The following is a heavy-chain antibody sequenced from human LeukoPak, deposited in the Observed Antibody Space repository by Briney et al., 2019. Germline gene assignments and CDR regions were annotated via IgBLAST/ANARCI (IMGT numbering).Heavy chain of an antibody. CDR2: IYFSGST. D-gene: IGHD6-6*01. J-gene: IGHJ4*02. CDR1: GGSISSYY. Sequence: PSETLSLTCTVSGGSISSYYWSWTRQPPGKGLEWIGYIYFSGSTNYNPSLKSRVTISVDTSKNQFSLKLSSVTAADTAVYYCARHVLAARPSFDYWGQGTLVTVSS. V-gene: IGHV4-59*08. CDR3: ARHVLAARPSFDY.